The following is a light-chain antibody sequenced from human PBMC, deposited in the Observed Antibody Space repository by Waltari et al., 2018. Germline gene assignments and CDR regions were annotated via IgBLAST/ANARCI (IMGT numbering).Light chain of an antibody. CDR3: QVWDSSSDHVV. J-gene: IGLJ2*01. CDR1: NIGSKS. Sequence: SYVLTQPPSVSVAPGKTARITCGGNNIGSKSVHWYQQKPGQAPVLVIYDDSDRPSGISERFSGSNSGNMATLTISRVEAGDEADYYCQVWDSSSDHVVFGGGTKLTVL. CDR2: DDS. V-gene: IGLV3-21*04.